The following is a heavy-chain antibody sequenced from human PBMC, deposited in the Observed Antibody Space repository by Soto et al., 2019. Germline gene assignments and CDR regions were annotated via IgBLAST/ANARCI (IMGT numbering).Heavy chain of an antibody. D-gene: IGHD2-21*02. CDR1: GFTLSGYA. Sequence: GGSLRLSCAASGFTLSGYAMDWVRQAPGKGLEYVSGISSNGVGTYYANSVQGRFTISRDNSKNTLYLQMNSLRAEDTAVYYCAKVARDSIVVVTATDFFDYWGQGTLVTVSS. J-gene: IGHJ4*02. CDR2: ISSNGVGT. CDR3: AKVARDSIVVVTATDFFDY. V-gene: IGHV3-64*04.